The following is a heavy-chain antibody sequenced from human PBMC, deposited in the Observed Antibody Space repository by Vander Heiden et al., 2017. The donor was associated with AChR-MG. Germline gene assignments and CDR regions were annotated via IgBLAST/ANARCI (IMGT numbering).Heavy chain of an antibody. CDR3: ARWGREYSYGPTHYYYYGMDV. D-gene: IGHD5-18*01. V-gene: IGHV4-34*01. J-gene: IGHJ6*02. CDR2: INHSGST. CDR1: GGSFSGYS. Sequence: QVQLQQWGAGLLKPSETLSLTCAVYGGSFSGYSWRGSRRPPGKGLGWIGEINHSGSTNYNPSLKSRVTISVDTSKNQFSLKLSSVTAADTAVYYCARWGREYSYGPTHYYYYGMDVWGQGTTVTVSS.